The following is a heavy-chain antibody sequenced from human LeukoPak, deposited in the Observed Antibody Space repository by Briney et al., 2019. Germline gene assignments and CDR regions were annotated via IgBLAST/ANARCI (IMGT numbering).Heavy chain of an antibody. CDR1: GLTFDDYA. CDR3: TRDTDFGSPTNYFDH. Sequence: PGGSLRLSCAASGLTFDDYAMHWVRQAPGKGLDWVSLISWEGQTTYYADSVRGRFSISRDNNKNSLFLEMNSLKTDDTGFYYCTRDTDFGSPTNYFDHWGQGTLVSVSS. V-gene: IGHV3-43*01. CDR2: ISWEGQTT. J-gene: IGHJ4*02. D-gene: IGHD3-10*01.